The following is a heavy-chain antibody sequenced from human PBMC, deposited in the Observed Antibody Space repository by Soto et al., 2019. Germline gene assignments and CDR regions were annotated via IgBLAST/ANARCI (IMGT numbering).Heavy chain of an antibody. CDR2: IYYSGST. CDR1: GGSVSSGSYY. D-gene: IGHD3-3*01. CDR3: ARTYYDFWSGYSLGMDV. J-gene: IGHJ6*02. Sequence: PSETLSLTCPVSGGSVSSGSYYWSWIRQPPGKGLEWIGYIYYSGSTNYNPSLKSRVTISVDTSKNQFSLKLSSVTAADTAVYYCARTYYDFWSGYSLGMDVWGQGTTVTVSS. V-gene: IGHV4-61*01.